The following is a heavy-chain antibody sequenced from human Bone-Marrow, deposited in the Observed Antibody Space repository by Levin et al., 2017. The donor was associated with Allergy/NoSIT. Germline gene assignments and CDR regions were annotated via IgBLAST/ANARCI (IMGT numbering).Heavy chain of an antibody. V-gene: IGHV4-31*03. CDR1: GDSISSGGYC. CDR2: ICENGDT. CDR3: AGDNRWGEFYFDY. Sequence: LRLSCSVSGDSISSGGYCWSWIRQHPGKGLEWIGYICENGDTHYNPSLWGRATISVDTSKNQFSLRLNSVTAADTALFYCAGDNRWGEFYFDYWGRGALVIVSS. D-gene: IGHD3-16*01. J-gene: IGHJ4*02.